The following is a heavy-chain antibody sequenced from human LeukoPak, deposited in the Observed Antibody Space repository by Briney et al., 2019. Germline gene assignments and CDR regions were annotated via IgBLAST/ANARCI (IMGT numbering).Heavy chain of an antibody. J-gene: IGHJ6*02. CDR2: ISYDGSNK. V-gene: IGHV3-30*18. CDR1: GFTFSSYG. Sequence: GGSLRLSCAASGFTFSSYGMHWVRQAPGKGLEWVAVISYDGSNKYYADSVKGRFTISRDNSKNTLYLQMNSLRAEDTAVYYCAKDGTHYYDSSGYSWMDVWGQGTTVTVSS. CDR3: AKDGTHYYDSSGYSWMDV. D-gene: IGHD3-22*01.